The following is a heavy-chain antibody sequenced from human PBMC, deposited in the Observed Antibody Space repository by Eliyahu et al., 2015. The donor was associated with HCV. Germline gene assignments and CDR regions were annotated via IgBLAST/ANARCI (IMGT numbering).Heavy chain of an antibody. J-gene: IGHJ4*02. D-gene: IGHD1-26*01. CDR1: GFXFDDYA. Sequence: EVQLVESGGGLVQPGRSLRLSCAASGFXFDDYAMHWVRQAPGKGLEXVSGISWNSGSIGYADSVKGRFTISRDNAKNSLYLQMNSLRAEDTALYYCAKAPRWELVGCFDYWGQGTLVTVSS. V-gene: IGHV3-9*01. CDR3: AKAPRWELVGCFDY. CDR2: ISWNSGSI.